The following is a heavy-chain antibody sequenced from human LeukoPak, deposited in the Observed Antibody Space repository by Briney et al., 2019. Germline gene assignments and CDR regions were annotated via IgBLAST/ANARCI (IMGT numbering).Heavy chain of an antibody. CDR1: GYSFTSYW. CDR2: IYPGDSDT. J-gene: IGHJ4*02. V-gene: IGHV5-51*01. Sequence: GASLQISCKGSGYSFTSYWIGWVRPMPGKGLEWMGIIYPGDSDTRYSPSFQGQVTISADKSISTAYLQWSSLKASDTAMYYCARRDYYDSSGYFPYFDYWGQGTLVTVSS. CDR3: ARRDYYDSSGYFPYFDY. D-gene: IGHD3-22*01.